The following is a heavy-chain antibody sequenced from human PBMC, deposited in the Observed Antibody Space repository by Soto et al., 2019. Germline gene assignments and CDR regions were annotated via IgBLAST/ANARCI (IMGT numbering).Heavy chain of an antibody. Sequence: QVQLQESGPGLVKPSQTLSLTCTVSGGSISSGGYYWSWIRQHPGKGLEWIGDIYYSGSTYYNPSLTSRVXXAXDXXKNQFSLKLSSVTAADTAVYYCARGALSEGNNFDYWGQGTLVTVSS. V-gene: IGHV4-31*03. CDR1: GGSISSGGYY. CDR2: IYYSGST. CDR3: ARGALSEGNNFDY. J-gene: IGHJ4*02.